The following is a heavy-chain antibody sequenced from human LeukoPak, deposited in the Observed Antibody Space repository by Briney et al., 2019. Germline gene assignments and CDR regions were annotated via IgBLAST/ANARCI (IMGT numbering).Heavy chain of an antibody. CDR1: GYTFSDYF. V-gene: IGHV1-2*02. CDR2: IKPNSGGT. CDR3: ARYYGSNWQFDY. Sequence: ASVKVSCKTSGYTFSDYFVHWVRQAPGQGLEWMGWIKPNSGGTAYAQKFQGRVTMTRDTSIRTAYMELSRLTYDDTAVYYCARYYGSNWQFDYWGQGTLVTVSS. D-gene: IGHD1-1*01. J-gene: IGHJ4*02.